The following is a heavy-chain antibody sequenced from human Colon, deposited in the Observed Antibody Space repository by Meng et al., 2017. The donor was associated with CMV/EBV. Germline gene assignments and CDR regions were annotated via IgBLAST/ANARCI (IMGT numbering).Heavy chain of an antibody. D-gene: IGHD3-3*01. CDR2: INPKSGDT. CDR3: ARDLWSGSSDYFDY. CDR1: GYTFTGFY. J-gene: IGHJ4*02. Sequence: GQLVKFGADVTKPGPSVKVSCKAFGYTFTGFYIQWWRQAPGQGLGWMGWINPKSGDTIYEQKFQGRVTMTRDTSISTVYMDLNSLRSDDTAVYFCARDLWSGSSDYFDYWGQGTLVTVSS. V-gene: IGHV1-2*02.